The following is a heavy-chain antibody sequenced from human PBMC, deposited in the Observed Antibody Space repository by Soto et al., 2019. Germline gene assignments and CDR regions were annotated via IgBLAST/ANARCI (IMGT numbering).Heavy chain of an antibody. V-gene: IGHV1-18*04. Sequence: QVHLVQSGAEVQKPGASVRVSCKASGYTFSNYHITWMRQAPGQGLEWMGWISDDDGNTNYAQRLQGRVTMTAATSTRTAYMELRIVGADDTDVYYCAREIVGDGNIYNRVGGLYFDYWGQGTLVTVSS. CDR1: GYTFSNYH. CDR3: AREIVGDGNIYNRVGGLYFDY. CDR2: ISDDDGNT. D-gene: IGHD3-22*01. J-gene: IGHJ4*02.